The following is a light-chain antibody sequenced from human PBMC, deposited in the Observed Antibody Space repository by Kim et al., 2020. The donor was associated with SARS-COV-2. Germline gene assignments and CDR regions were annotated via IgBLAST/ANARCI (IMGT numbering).Light chain of an antibody. J-gene: IGLJ2*01. Sequence: PGKTARVSCGGNSIGSKSVQWYQPKSGQAPILVIYYDSDRPSGIPERFSGSNSGNTATLTISRVEAGDEADYYCQVWDSSSDHRVVFGGGTQLTVL. CDR2: YDS. CDR3: QVWDSSSDHRVV. V-gene: IGLV3-21*04. CDR1: SIGSKS.